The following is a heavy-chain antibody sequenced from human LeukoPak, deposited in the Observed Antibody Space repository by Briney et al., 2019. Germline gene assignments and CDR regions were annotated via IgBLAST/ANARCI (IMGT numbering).Heavy chain of an antibody. D-gene: IGHD2-15*01. V-gene: IGHV4-39*01. Sequence: SETLSLTCTVSDGSISSSSSYWDWIRQPPGKGLEWIGNIYYSGSTNYNASLKSRVTISVDTSKNQFSLKLSSVTAADTALYYCARRGGGSWCYFDYWGQGTLVTASS. J-gene: IGHJ4*02. CDR3: ARRGGGSWCYFDY. CDR2: IYYSGST. CDR1: DGSISSSSSY.